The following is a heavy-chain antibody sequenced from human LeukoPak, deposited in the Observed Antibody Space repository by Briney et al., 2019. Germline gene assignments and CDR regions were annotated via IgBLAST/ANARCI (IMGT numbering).Heavy chain of an antibody. CDR1: GFTFSSYW. CDR3: ARGPRLDYYYMDV. D-gene: IGHD6-19*01. CDR2: INSDGSST. Sequence: GGSLRLSCAASGFTFSSYWMHWVRQAPGKGLVWVSRINSDGSSTSYADSVKGRFTISRDNAKNTLYLQMNSLRAEDTAVHYCARGPRLDYYYMDVWGKGTTVTVSS. V-gene: IGHV3-74*01. J-gene: IGHJ6*03.